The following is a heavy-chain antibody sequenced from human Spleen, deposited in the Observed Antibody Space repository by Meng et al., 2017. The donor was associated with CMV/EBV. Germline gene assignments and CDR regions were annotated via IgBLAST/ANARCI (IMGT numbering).Heavy chain of an antibody. V-gene: IGHV1-2*02. D-gene: IGHD3-10*01. J-gene: IGHJ4*02. CDR1: GYTFTGYF. CDR2: INPNSGGT. CDR3: AREKFNYGHEDY. Sequence: ASVKVSCKASGYTFTGYFIHWVRQAPGQGLEWMGWINPNSGGTNYAQKFQGRVTMTRDTSISTAYMELSRLRSDDTAVYFCAREKFNYGHEDYWGQGTLVTVSS.